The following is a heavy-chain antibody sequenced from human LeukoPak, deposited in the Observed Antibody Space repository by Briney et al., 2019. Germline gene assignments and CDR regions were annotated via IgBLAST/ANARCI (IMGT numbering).Heavy chain of an antibody. D-gene: IGHD1-7*01. CDR2: INPNSGGT. V-gene: IGHV1-2*02. CDR1: GYTFTGYY. Sequence: ASVKVSCKASGYTFTGYYMHWVRQAPGQGLEWMGWINPNSGGTNYAQKFQGRVTMTRDTSISTAYMELSRLRSDDTAVYYCARDDITGTTPTNWGQGTLVTVSS. J-gene: IGHJ4*02. CDR3: ARDDITGTTPTN.